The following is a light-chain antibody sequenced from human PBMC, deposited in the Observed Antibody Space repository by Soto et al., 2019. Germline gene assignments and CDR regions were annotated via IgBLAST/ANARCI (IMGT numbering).Light chain of an antibody. V-gene: IGKV1-39*01. J-gene: IGKJ2*01. CDR1: QSISRY. CDR3: QKSYSTPHT. CDR2: AAA. Sequence: DIQMTQSPSSLSASVVDRVTITCRASQSISRYLNWYQQKPGQDPKLLIYAAASWQSGVPSRFSGSGSWTDFTLTISSLQPEDFATYYCQKSYSTPHTFGQGPKVEIK.